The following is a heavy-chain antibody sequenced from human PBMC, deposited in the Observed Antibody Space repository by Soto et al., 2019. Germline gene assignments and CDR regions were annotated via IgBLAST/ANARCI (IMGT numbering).Heavy chain of an antibody. CDR3: ASGHTQHYFNY. V-gene: IGHV4-59*01. CDR2: IYYSGST. D-gene: IGHD6-13*01. Sequence: PSETLSLTCTVSGGSIIHYFWSWIRQPPGKGLEWIGYIYYSGSTNYDPSLKSRVTISADTSKNEFSLKLSSVTAADTAVYFCASGHTQHYFNYWGQGALVTGSS. CDR1: GGSIIHYF. J-gene: IGHJ4*02.